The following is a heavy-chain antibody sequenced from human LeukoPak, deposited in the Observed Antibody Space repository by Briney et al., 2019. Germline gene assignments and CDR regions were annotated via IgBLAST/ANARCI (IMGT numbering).Heavy chain of an antibody. CDR3: VRLRWLSSAYSYFDY. CDR2: INAGNGNT. Sequence: ASVKVSCKASGYTFSGYVMHWVRQAPGQRLEWMGWINAGNGNTKYSQKFQGRVTIARDTSASTAYMELSSLRAEDTAVYYCVRLRWLSSAYSYFDYWGQGTLVTVSS. D-gene: IGHD3-22*01. J-gene: IGHJ4*02. CDR1: GYTFSGYV. V-gene: IGHV1-3*01.